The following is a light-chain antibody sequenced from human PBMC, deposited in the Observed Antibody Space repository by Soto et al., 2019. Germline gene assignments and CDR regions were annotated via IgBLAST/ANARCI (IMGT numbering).Light chain of an antibody. Sequence: EIVLTQSPGTLSLSPGERATLSCRASQSVSSSSLAWYQQKRGQAPRLLIHDASSRATGIPDRFSGSGSGTDFTLTINRLEPEDFAVYYCQQYGGSPRTFGQGTKVYIK. CDR2: DAS. CDR3: QQYGGSPRT. J-gene: IGKJ1*01. CDR1: QSVSSSS. V-gene: IGKV3-20*01.